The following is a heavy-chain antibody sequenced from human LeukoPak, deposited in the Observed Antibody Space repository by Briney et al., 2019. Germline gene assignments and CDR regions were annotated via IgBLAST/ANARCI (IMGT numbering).Heavy chain of an antibody. CDR3: ARDQEYSGSYYRYFDY. V-gene: IGHV4-59*01. D-gene: IGHD1-26*01. J-gene: IGHJ4*02. CDR1: GGSLSSYY. CDR2: IYSRGLTRGST. Sequence: SETLSLACTVSGGSLSSYYWSWIRQPPGKGLEWIGYIYSRGLTRGSTNYNPSLKSRVTISVDTSKNQFSLKLSSVTAADTAVYYCARDQEYSGSYYRYFDYWGQGTLVTVSS.